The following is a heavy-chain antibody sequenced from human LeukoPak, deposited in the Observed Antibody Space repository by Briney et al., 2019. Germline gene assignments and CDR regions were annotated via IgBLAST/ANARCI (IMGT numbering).Heavy chain of an antibody. D-gene: IGHD3-22*01. Sequence: GGSLRLSCAASGFTFDDYGMSWVRQAPGKGLEWVSAISGSGGSTYYANSVRGRFTISRDNSKNTLYLQMNSLGAEDTAIYYCAKGDYYDSSAYYNLFDPWGQGTLVTVSS. CDR3: AKGDYYDSSAYYNLFDP. J-gene: IGHJ5*02. V-gene: IGHV3-23*01. CDR2: ISGSGGST. CDR1: GFTFDDYG.